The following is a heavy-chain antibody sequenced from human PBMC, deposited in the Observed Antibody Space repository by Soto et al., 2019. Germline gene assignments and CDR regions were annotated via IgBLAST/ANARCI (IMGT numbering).Heavy chain of an antibody. CDR1: GFTFDDYA. CDR2: ISGNSGSI. Sequence: GGSLRLSCAASGFTFDDYAMHWVRQAPGKGLEWVSGISGNSGSIGYADSAKGRFTISRDNAKNSLYLQMNSLRAEDTALYYCASGGIPNYYGMDVWGQGTTVTVSS. J-gene: IGHJ6*02. D-gene: IGHD2-15*01. V-gene: IGHV3-9*01. CDR3: ASGGIPNYYGMDV.